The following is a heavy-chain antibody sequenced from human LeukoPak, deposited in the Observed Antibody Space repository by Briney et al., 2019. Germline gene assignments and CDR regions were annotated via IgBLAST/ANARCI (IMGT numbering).Heavy chain of an antibody. Sequence: ASVKVSCKASGYTFTSYGISWVRQAPGQGLEWMGWISAYNGNTNYAQKFQGRVTMTTDTSTSTAYMELRSLRSNDTAVYYCARGAPQIQWELRAVAFDIWGQGTMVTVSS. CDR1: GYTFTSYG. V-gene: IGHV1-18*01. CDR3: ARGAPQIQWELRAVAFDI. CDR2: ISAYNGNT. D-gene: IGHD1-26*01. J-gene: IGHJ3*02.